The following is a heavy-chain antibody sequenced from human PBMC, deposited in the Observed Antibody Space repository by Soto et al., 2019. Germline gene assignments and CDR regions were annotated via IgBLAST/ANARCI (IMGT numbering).Heavy chain of an antibody. CDR2: IIPIFGTA. Sequence: QVQLVQSGAEVKKHGSSVKVSCKASGGTFSSYAISWVRQAPGQGIEWMGGIIPIFGTANYAQKFQGRVTITADKSTSTAYMELSSRRSEDTAVYYCARSSMVTSPSSPYDYWGQGTLVTVSS. D-gene: IGHD2-21*02. CDR3: ARSSMVTSPSSPYDY. CDR1: GGTFSSYA. V-gene: IGHV1-69*06. J-gene: IGHJ4*02.